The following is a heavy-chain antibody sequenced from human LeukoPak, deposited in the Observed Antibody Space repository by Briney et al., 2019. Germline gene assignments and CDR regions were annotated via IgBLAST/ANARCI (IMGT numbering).Heavy chain of an antibody. Sequence: GSLLLSCAASDFTFSSYDMHWVRPATGKGLEWVSTIDTAGNAWYPDSVKGRFTISRENAKNSLNLQMNSLRVGDTAVYYCARAKMPGIQTAGRVNYFDSWGQGTLVTVSA. CDR3: ARAKMPGIQTAGRVNYFDS. J-gene: IGHJ4*02. CDR2: IDTAGNA. D-gene: IGHD6-13*01. V-gene: IGHV3-13*01. CDR1: DFTFSSYD.